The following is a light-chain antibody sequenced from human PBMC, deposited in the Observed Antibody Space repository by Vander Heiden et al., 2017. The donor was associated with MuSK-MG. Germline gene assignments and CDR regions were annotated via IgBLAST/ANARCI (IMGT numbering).Light chain of an antibody. CDR2: DAS. CDR3: QQHSNWPQYT. J-gene: IGKJ2*01. V-gene: IGKV3-11*01. Sequence: EIVLTQSPATLSLSPGERATFSCRASQSVSSYLAWYQQKPGQAPRLLIYDASNRATGIPARFSGSGSGIDFTLTISSPEPEDFAVYYCQQHSNWPQYTFGQGTKVXIK. CDR1: QSVSSY.